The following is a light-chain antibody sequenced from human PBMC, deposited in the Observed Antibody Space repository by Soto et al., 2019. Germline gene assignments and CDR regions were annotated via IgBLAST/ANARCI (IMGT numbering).Light chain of an antibody. CDR2: AAS. J-gene: IGKJ4*01. V-gene: IGKV1-27*01. CDR1: QGINNY. CDR3: QKYASAPPA. Sequence: DIQMAQSPSSLSASVGDRVTITCRASQGINNYVAWYQQRPGKVPNLLIYAASTLQSGVPTRLSGDGSGTDFTLTISNLQPEDVATYYCQKYASAPPAFGGGTKVEIK.